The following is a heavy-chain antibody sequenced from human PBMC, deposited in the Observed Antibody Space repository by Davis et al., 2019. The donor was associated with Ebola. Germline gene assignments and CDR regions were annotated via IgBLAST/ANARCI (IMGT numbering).Heavy chain of an antibody. V-gene: IGHV3-73*01. CDR1: GFTFSGSA. J-gene: IGHJ6*02. CDR3: TTGTTVTAYYYYYYGMDV. D-gene: IGHD4-17*01. Sequence: PGGSLRLSCAASGFTFSGSAMHWVRQASGKGLEWVGRIRSKANSYATAYAASVKGRFTISRDDSKNTAYLQMNSLKTEDTAVYYCTTGTTVTAYYYYYYGMDVWGQGTTVTVSS. CDR2: IRSKANSYAT.